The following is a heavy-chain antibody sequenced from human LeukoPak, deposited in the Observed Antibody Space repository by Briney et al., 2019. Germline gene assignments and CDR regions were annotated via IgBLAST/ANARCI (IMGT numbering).Heavy chain of an antibody. Sequence: GGSLRLSCEASGFAFDDYAMHWVRQAPGKGLEWVSLISGDGGSTYYADSVKGRFTISRDNSKNSLYLQMNSLRTEDTALYYCAKDIGGGGSCYDYWGQGTLVTVSS. CDR1: GFAFDDYA. CDR2: ISGDGGST. V-gene: IGHV3-43*02. D-gene: IGHD2-15*01. J-gene: IGHJ4*02. CDR3: AKDIGGGGSCYDY.